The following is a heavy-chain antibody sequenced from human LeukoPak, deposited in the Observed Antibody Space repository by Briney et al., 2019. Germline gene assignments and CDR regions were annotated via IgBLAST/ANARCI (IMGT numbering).Heavy chain of an antibody. CDR3: ARSHYYDTSGYPRD. Sequence: ASVKVPCKASGYTFTSYDINWVRQATGQGLEWMGWMNPNSGNKGYAQKFQGRVTMTRNTSISTAYMELSSLRSEDTAVYYCARSHYYDTSGYPRDWGQGTLVTVSS. V-gene: IGHV1-8*01. D-gene: IGHD3-22*01. CDR1: GYTFTSYD. CDR2: MNPNSGNK. J-gene: IGHJ4*02.